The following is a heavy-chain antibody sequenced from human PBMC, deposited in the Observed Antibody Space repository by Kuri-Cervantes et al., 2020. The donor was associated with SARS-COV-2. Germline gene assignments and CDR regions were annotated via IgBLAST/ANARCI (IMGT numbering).Heavy chain of an antibody. D-gene: IGHD6-6*01. CDR1: RFTFNS. V-gene: IGHV3-23*01. CDR2: ISSSGGCT. J-gene: IGHJ3*02. CDR3: ARDGGGYSSSSVVAFDI. Sequence: GGSLRLSCVASRFTFNSWVRQAPGKGLEWVSGISSSGGCTYYVDSMKGRFTISRDNSKNTLYLQMSRLRAEDTAVYYCARDGGGYSSSSVVAFDIWGQGTMVTVSS.